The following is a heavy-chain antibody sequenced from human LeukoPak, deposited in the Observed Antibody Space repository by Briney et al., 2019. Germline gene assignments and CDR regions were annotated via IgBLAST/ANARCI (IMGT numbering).Heavy chain of an antibody. CDR2: INPNSGGT. Sequence: ASVKVSCKASGYTFTGYYMHWVRQAPGQGLEWMGWINPNSGGTKYAQKFQGRVTMTRDTSISTAYMELSSLRSDDTAVYYCARDHQLSWFDPWGQGTLVTVSS. CDR3: ARDHQLSWFDP. V-gene: IGHV1-2*02. D-gene: IGHD2-2*01. CDR1: GYTFTGYY. J-gene: IGHJ5*02.